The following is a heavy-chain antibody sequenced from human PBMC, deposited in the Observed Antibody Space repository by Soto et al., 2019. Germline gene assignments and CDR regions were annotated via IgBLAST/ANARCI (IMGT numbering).Heavy chain of an antibody. CDR1: GYTFTNYY. D-gene: IGHD6-13*01. CDR3: ARVREQQLLAFDI. CDR2: IHYSGATP. V-gene: IGHV1-46*01. Sequence: RASVKVSCKASGYTFTNYYMHWVRQAPGQGLEWMGVIHYSGATPTYAQKFQGRVTMARDTSTSTVYVELSSLTSEDTAVYYCARVREQQLLAFDIWGQGTMVTVSS. J-gene: IGHJ3*02.